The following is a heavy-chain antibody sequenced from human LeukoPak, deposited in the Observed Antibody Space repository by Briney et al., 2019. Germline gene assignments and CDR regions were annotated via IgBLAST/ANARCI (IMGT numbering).Heavy chain of an antibody. J-gene: IGHJ5*02. V-gene: IGHV1-18*01. CDR1: GYTFTSYG. Sequence: ASVKVSCKASGYTFTSYGISWVRQAPGQGLEWMGWISAYNGNTNYAQKLQGRVTMTTDTSTSTAYMELRSLRSDDTAVYYCARSSQTYSSSWYTPTDWFDPWGQGTLVTVSS. D-gene: IGHD6-13*01. CDR2: ISAYNGNT. CDR3: ARSSQTYSSSWYTPTDWFDP.